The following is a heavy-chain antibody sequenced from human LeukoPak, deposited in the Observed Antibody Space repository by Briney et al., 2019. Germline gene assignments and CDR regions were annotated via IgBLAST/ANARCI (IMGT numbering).Heavy chain of an antibody. V-gene: IGHV3-33*01. CDR2: IWYDGSNK. J-gene: IGHJ4*02. CDR1: GFTFSSYG. D-gene: IGHD3-10*01. Sequence: GGSLRLSCAASGFTFSSYGMHWVRQTPGKGPEWVAVIWYDGSNKYYADSVKGRFTISRDNSKNTLYLQMNSLRAEDTAVYYCATRYASGPIADYWGQGTLVTVSS. CDR3: ATRYASGPIADY.